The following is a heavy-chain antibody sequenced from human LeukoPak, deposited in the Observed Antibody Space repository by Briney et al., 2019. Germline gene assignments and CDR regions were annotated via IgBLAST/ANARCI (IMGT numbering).Heavy chain of an antibody. V-gene: IGHV4-30-2*01. D-gene: IGHD3-3*01. CDR1: GGSISSGGYS. CDR2: IYHSGST. CDR3: ARGGARGVVKPEDY. J-gene: IGHJ4*02. Sequence: PSETLSLTCAVSGGSISSGGYSWSWIRQPPGKGLEWIGYIYHSGSTYYNPSLKSRVTISADRSKNQFSLKLSSVTAADTAVYYCARGGARGVVKPEDYWGQGTLVTVSS.